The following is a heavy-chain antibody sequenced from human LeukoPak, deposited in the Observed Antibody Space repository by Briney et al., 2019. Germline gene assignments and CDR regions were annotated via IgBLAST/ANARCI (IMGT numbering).Heavy chain of an antibody. J-gene: IGHJ6*02. V-gene: IGHV3-33*06. Sequence: GRSLRPSRVASGFTFSSVGLEWVRQAPGKGLEWVAVIWNAGSNEYYANSEKRRFTISRDNSNNTVYLQMNSLRAEDTAVYYCAKGLLLWFGVYGLDVWGQGTTVTVSS. CDR1: GFTFSSVG. CDR3: AKGLLLWFGVYGLDV. D-gene: IGHD3-10*01. CDR2: IWNAGSNE.